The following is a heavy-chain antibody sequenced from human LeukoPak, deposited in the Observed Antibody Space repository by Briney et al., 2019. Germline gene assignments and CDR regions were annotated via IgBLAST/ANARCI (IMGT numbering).Heavy chain of an antibody. Sequence: GSLRLSCAASGFTFSNYRMHWVRPAPGKGLVWVSRINSDGINTSYADSVKGRFTNSRDNAKNTLNLQMNSLRAEDTAVYYCARDLGQYYDTSDNWFDPWGQGTLVTVSS. V-gene: IGHV3-74*01. J-gene: IGHJ5*02. CDR2: INSDGINT. CDR1: GFTFSNYR. CDR3: ARDLGQYYDTSDNWFDP. D-gene: IGHD3-22*01.